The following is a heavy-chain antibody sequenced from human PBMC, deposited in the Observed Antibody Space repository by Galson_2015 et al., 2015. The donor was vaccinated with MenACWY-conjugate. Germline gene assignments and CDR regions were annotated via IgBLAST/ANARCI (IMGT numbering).Heavy chain of an antibody. CDR3: ARRDSSSWYRQYFQD. CDR1: GGSISSYS. CDR2: VSYTGST. Sequence: ETLSLTCTVSGGSISSYSWSWIRQPPGKGLEWIGYVSYTGSTNYNPSLKSRVTMSVDMSRNQISLKLTSASAADTAVYYCARRDSSSWYRQYFQDWGQGTLVTVSS. D-gene: IGHD6-13*01. V-gene: IGHV4-59*08. J-gene: IGHJ1*01.